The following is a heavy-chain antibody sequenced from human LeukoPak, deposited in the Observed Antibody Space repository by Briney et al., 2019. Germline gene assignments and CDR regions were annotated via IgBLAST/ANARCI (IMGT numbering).Heavy chain of an antibody. CDR2: FDPEDGET. D-gene: IGHD3-22*01. J-gene: IGHJ1*01. Sequence: ASVKVSRKVSGYTLTELSMHWVRQAPGKGLEWMGGFDPEDGETIYAQKFQGRVTMTEDTSTDTAYMELSSLRSEDTAVYYCATPWYYYDSSGAPGLYFQHWGQGTLVTVSS. CDR3: ATPWYYYDSSGAPGLYFQH. CDR1: GYTLTELS. V-gene: IGHV1-24*01.